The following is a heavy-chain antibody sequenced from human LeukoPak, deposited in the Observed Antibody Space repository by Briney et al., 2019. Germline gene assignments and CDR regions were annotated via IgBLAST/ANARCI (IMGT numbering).Heavy chain of an antibody. CDR3: AELGITMIGGV. CDR1: GFTVSSNS. Sequence: GGSLRLSCTVSGFTVSSNSMSWVRQAPGKGLGWVSFIYSVGSTHYSDSVKGRFTISRDNAKHSLYLQMNSLRAEDTAVYYCAELGITMIGGVWGKGTTVTISS. D-gene: IGHD3-10*02. J-gene: IGHJ6*04. CDR2: IYSVGST. V-gene: IGHV3-53*01.